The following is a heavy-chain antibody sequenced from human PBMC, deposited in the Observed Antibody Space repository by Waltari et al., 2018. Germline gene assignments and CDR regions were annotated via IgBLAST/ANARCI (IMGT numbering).Heavy chain of an antibody. D-gene: IGHD1-7*01. J-gene: IGHJ4*02. CDR1: GGSFSGYY. CDR2: INHSGST. CDR3: ARMFLRGHWNYAVIGWDY. Sequence: QVQLQQWGAGLLKPSETLSLTCAVYGGSFSGYYWSWTRQPPGKGLEWIGEINHSGSTNYNPSLKSRVTISVDTSKNQFSLKLSSVTAADTAVYYCARMFLRGHWNYAVIGWDYWGQGTLVTVSS. V-gene: IGHV4-34*01.